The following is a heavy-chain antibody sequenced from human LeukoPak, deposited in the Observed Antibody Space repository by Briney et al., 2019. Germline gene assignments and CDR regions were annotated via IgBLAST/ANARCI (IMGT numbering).Heavy chain of an antibody. J-gene: IGHJ4*02. Sequence: SSETLSLTCAVSGYSISSGYYWGWIRQPPGKGLEWIGSICYSGTTYYNPSLKSRVTISVDTSKNQFSLKLSSVTAADTAIYYCARPSSGHYKVFDYWGQGTLVTVSS. V-gene: IGHV4-38-2*01. CDR3: ARPSSGHYKVFDY. D-gene: IGHD3-22*01. CDR1: GYSISSGYY. CDR2: ICYSGTT.